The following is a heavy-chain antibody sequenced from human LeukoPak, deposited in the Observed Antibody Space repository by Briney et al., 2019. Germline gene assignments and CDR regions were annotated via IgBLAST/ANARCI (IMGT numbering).Heavy chain of an antibody. D-gene: IGHD4-23*01. CDR1: GFTFSSYS. J-gene: IGHJ6*03. V-gene: IGHV3-21*01. Sequence: GGSLRLSCAASGFTFSSYSMNRVRQAPGKGLEWVSSISSSSSYIYYADSVKGRFTISRDNAKNSLYLQMNSLRAEDTAVYYCARDLRWITGYMDVWGKGTTVTVSS. CDR2: ISSSSSYI. CDR3: ARDLRWITGYMDV.